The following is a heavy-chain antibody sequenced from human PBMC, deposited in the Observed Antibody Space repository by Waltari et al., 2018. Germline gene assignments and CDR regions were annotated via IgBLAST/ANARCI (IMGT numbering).Heavy chain of an antibody. J-gene: IGHJ4*02. D-gene: IGHD3-22*01. V-gene: IGHV3-23*01. CDR3: AKDGDTMISNPGDY. Sequence: EVQLLESGGGLVQPGGSLRLSCAASGFTFSSYAMSWVRQAPGKGLEWVSAIGGSGGSTYNADSVKGRFTISRDNSKNTLYLQMNSLRAEDTAVYYCAKDGDTMISNPGDYWGQGTLVTVSS. CDR2: IGGSGGST. CDR1: GFTFSSYA.